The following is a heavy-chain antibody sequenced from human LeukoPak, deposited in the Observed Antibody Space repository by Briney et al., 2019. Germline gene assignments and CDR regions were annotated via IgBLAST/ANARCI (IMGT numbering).Heavy chain of an antibody. CDR1: GFSFSSYT. Sequence: KTGGSLRVSCAASGFSFSSYTLTWVRQAPGKGLQWVSSITTESNTVHYANSIKGRFTISRDDARKSLYLKMNRLRAEDTAVYYCARVAWRVAAGHSNSWRADYWGQGILVTVSS. CDR2: ITTESNTV. J-gene: IGHJ4*02. V-gene: IGHV3-21*01. CDR3: ARVAWRVAAGHSNSWRADY. D-gene: IGHD3-3*01.